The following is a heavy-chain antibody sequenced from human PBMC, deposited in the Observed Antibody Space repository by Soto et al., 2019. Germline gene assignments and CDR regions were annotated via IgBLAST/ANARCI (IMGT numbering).Heavy chain of an antibody. CDR2: INHSGST. CDR1: GGSFSGYY. V-gene: IGHV4-34*01. CDR3: ARGRLPRPVRDLDL. Sequence: QVQLQQWGAGLLKPSETLSLTCAVYGGSFSGYYWSWIRQPPGKGLEWIGEINHSGSTNYNPSLKSRATXXVXAFXNQFSLKLSSVAAADTAVYYCARGRLPRPVRDLDLWGRGTLVTVSS. J-gene: IGHJ2*01. D-gene: IGHD3-10*01.